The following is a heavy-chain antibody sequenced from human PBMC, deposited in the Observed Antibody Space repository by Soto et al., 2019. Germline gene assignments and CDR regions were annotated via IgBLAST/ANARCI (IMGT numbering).Heavy chain of an antibody. CDR1: GFTFGSYD. D-gene: IGHD6-13*01. Sequence: GGSLRLSCAASGFTFGSYDMHWVRQATGKGLEWVSAIGTAGDTYYPGSVKGRFTISRENAKNSLYLQMNSLRAGDTAVYYCARAHRGIAAAGTSGYGMDVWGQGTTVTVSS. CDR3: ARAHRGIAAAGTSGYGMDV. V-gene: IGHV3-13*04. J-gene: IGHJ6*02. CDR2: IGTAGDT.